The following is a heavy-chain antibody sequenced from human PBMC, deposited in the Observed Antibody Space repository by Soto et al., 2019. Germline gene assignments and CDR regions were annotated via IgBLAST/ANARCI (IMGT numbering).Heavy chain of an antibody. V-gene: IGHV4-34*01. Sequence: QVQLQQWGAGLLKPSETLSLTCAVYDGSFSGYYWSWIRQPPGKGLEWIGEINHSGSTNYNPSLKSRVTISVDTSKNQFSLKLSSVTAADTAVYYCARGGIAARLHYWGQGTLVTVSS. CDR2: INHSGST. CDR1: DGSFSGYY. D-gene: IGHD6-6*01. CDR3: ARGGIAARLHY. J-gene: IGHJ4*02.